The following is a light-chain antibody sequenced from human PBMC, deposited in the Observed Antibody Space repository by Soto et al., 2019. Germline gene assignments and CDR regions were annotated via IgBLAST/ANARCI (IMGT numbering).Light chain of an antibody. V-gene: IGKV3D-15*01. Sequence: MTQSPSTLSASVGDRVTITCRASQSISTWVAWYQQKPGQAPRLLIYGASTRATGIPARFSGSGSGTEFTLTISSLQSEDFAVYYCQQYNNWPPFTFGQGTRLEIK. CDR2: GAS. CDR1: QSISTW. CDR3: QQYNNWPPFT. J-gene: IGKJ5*01.